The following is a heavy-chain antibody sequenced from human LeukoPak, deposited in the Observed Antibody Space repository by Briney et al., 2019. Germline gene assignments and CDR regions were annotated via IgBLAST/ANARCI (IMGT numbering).Heavy chain of an antibody. D-gene: IGHD6-13*01. V-gene: IGHV3-23*01. J-gene: IGHJ4*02. CDR1: GFTFSSYA. CDR3: AKRDSSSWYLGY. Sequence: GGSLRLSCAVSGFTFSSYAMNWVRQAPGKGLEWVSAISGSGGSTYYADSVKGRFTISRDNSKNTLYLQIYCLRAEDTAVYYCAKRDSSSWYLGYWGQGTLVTVSS. CDR2: ISGSGGST.